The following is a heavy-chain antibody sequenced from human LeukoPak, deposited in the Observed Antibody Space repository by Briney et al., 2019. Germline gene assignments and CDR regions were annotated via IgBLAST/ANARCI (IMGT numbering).Heavy chain of an antibody. J-gene: IGHJ4*02. Sequence: GGSLRLSCAASGFTFSSYEMNWVRQAPGKGLEWVSYISSSGSTIYYADSVKGRFTISRDNAKNSLYLQMNSLRAEDTAVYYCAREPPQYSSGWISFDYWGQGTLVTVSS. CDR3: AREPPQYSSGWISFDY. CDR1: GFTFSSYE. V-gene: IGHV3-48*03. D-gene: IGHD6-19*01. CDR2: ISSSGSTI.